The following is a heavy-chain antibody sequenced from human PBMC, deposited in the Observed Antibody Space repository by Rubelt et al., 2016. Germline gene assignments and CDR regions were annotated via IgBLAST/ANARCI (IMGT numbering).Heavy chain of an antibody. V-gene: IGHV3-53*04. D-gene: IGHD5-24*01. CDR2: IYSGGST. CDR1: GGSFSGYY. CDR3: ARGGDGYNALGY. J-gene: IGHJ4*02. Sequence: VQLQQWGAGLLKPSETLSLTCAVYGGSFSGYYWSWIRQPPGKGLEWVSVIYSGGSTYYADSVKGRFTISRHNSKNTLYLQMNSLRAEDTAVYCCARGGDGYNALGYWGQGTLVTVSS.